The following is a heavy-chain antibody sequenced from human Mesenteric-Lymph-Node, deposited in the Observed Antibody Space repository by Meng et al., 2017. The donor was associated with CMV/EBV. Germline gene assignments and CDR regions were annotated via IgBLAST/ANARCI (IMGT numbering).Heavy chain of an antibody. CDR3: ATELVPRYSDSSKPDY. CDR2: IYYSGST. CDR1: GGSISSSSYY. Sequence: SETLSLTCTVSGGSISSSSYYWGWIRQPPGKGLEWIGIIYYSGSTYYNPSLKSRVTISVDTSKNQFSLKLSTVTATDTSVSYCATELVPRYSDSSKPDYWGQGTLVTVSS. V-gene: IGHV4-39*07. D-gene: IGHD3-22*01. J-gene: IGHJ4*02.